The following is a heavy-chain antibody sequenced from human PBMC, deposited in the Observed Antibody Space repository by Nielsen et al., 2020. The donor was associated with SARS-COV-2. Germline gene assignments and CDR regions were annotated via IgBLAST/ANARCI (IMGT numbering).Heavy chain of an antibody. CDR3: ARAAGIAAAGPYLDY. Sequence: GGSLRLSCAASGFTFSSYAMHWVRQAPGKGLEWVAVISYDGSNKYYADSVKGRFTISRDNSKNTLYLQMNSLRAEDTAVYYCARAAGIAAAGPYLDYWGQGTLVTVSS. CDR1: GFTFSSYA. D-gene: IGHD6-13*01. CDR2: ISYDGSNK. V-gene: IGHV3-30-3*01. J-gene: IGHJ4*02.